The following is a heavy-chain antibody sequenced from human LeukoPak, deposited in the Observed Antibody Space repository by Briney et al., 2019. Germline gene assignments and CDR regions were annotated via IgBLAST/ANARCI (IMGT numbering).Heavy chain of an antibody. V-gene: IGHV3-48*01. J-gene: IGHJ6*03. CDR1: GYSFSSYS. CDR3: ARDDAVGDIWRAPAAKYFYYMDA. CDR2: ISYSRGTV. D-gene: IGHD3-3*01. Sequence: GGSLRLSCTGSGYSFSSYSLKWVRQAPGKGLEWIAYISYSRGTVYYADSVNGRFFISRDNAKNSLYLEMTNRRLDVWAVYFCARDDAVGDIWRAPAAKYFYYMDAWGKGTTVTVSS.